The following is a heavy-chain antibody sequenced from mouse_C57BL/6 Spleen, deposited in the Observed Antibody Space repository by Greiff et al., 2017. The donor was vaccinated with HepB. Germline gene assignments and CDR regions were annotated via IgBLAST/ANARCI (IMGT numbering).Heavy chain of an antibody. CDR2: ISSGSSTI. CDR1: GFTFSDYG. J-gene: IGHJ4*01. CDR3: ARTGILAYAMDY. Sequence: EVKLMESGGGLVKPGGSLKLSCAASGFTFSDYGMHWVRQAPEKGLEWVAYISSGSSTIYYADTVKGRFTISRDNAKNTLFLQMTSLRSEDTAMYYCARTGILAYAMDYWGQGTSVTVSS. V-gene: IGHV5-17*01.